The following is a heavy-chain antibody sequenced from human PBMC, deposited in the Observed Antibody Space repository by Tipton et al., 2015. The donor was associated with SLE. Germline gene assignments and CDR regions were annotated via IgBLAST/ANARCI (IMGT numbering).Heavy chain of an antibody. CDR3: ARATDHGGHYDMDV. V-gene: IGHV3-11*04. J-gene: IGHJ6*02. CDR1: GGSLSSSSKY. CDR2: ISGPGDSI. Sequence: LSLTCTVSGGSLSSSSKYLAWIGQPPGKGLEWISFISGPGDSISHADSVKGRFTTSRDNAKNSLYLQMNSLRAEDTAVYYCARATDHGGHYDMDVWGQGTTVTVSS. D-gene: IGHD1-14*01.